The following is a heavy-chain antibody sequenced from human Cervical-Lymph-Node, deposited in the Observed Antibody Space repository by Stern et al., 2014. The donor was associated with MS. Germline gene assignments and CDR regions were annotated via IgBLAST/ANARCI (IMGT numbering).Heavy chain of an antibody. CDR3: ARDLLQYTGYGMDV. CDR1: GYTFTAYY. D-gene: IGHD3-3*01. J-gene: IGHJ6*02. Sequence: LVQSGAEVKKPGASVKVSCKASGYTFTAYYMHWVRQAPGQGLEWMGLINPTVGTTSYARKFQGRVTMTRDTSTSTVYMELRSLRSEDTAMYYCARDLLQYTGYGMDVWGQGTTVTVFS. V-gene: IGHV1-46*03. CDR2: INPTVGTT.